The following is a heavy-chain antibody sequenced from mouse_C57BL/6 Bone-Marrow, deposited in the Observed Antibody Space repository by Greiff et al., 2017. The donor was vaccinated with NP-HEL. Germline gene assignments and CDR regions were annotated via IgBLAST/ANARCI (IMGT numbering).Heavy chain of an antibody. CDR2: IYPGNSDT. CDR3: THYYGSSKGWYCDV. D-gene: IGHD1-1*01. Sequence: EVQLQQSGTVLARPGASVQMSCKTSGYTFTSYWMHWVKQRPGQGLEWIGAIYPGNSDTSSNQKFKGKAKLTAVTSASTAYMELSSLTNEDSAVYYCTHYYGSSKGWYCDVWGTGTTVTGSS. V-gene: IGHV1-5*01. CDR1: GYTFTSYW. J-gene: IGHJ1*03.